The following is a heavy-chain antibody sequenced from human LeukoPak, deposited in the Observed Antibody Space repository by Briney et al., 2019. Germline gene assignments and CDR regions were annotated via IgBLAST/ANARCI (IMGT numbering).Heavy chain of an antibody. V-gene: IGHV5-51*01. J-gene: IGHJ4*02. CDR3: ARRGYGSGNYYYPN. Sequence: GESLKISCKGSGYSFTNHYIGWVRLMPGKDLEWMGIIYPGDSDTRYSPSIQGQVTISADKSISTAYLQWSSLKASDTAMYYCARRGYGSGNYYYPNWGQGTLVTVSS. CDR1: GYSFTNHY. D-gene: IGHD3-10*01. CDR2: IYPGDSDT.